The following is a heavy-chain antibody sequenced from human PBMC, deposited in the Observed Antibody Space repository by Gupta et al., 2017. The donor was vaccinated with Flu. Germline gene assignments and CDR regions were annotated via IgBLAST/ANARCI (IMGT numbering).Heavy chain of an antibody. Sequence: QVQLQASGPGLVKPSETLSLTCIVSGDSISSYYWSWIRQPPGKGLEWIGYIYYTGDTNYNPSLKSRATISLDTSKSQFFLKLRSVTAADTAVYFCARVQKGGFDPWGQGSLVTVSS. CDR1: GDSISSYY. CDR3: ARVQKGGFDP. V-gene: IGHV4-59*01. CDR2: IYYTGDT. J-gene: IGHJ5*02.